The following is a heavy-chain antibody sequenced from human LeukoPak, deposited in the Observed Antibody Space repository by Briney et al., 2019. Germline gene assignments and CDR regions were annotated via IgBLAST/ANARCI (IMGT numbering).Heavy chain of an antibody. Sequence: PSGTLSLTCAVSGGSISSSNWWSWVRQPPGKGLEWIGEIYHSGSTNYNPSLKSRVTISVDKSKNQFSLKLSSVTAADTAVYYCASSGYYYDGFLDLSDAFDIWGQGTMVTVSS. CDR2: IYHSGST. CDR3: ASSGYYYDGFLDLSDAFDI. D-gene: IGHD3-22*01. J-gene: IGHJ3*02. CDR1: GGSISSSNW. V-gene: IGHV4-4*02.